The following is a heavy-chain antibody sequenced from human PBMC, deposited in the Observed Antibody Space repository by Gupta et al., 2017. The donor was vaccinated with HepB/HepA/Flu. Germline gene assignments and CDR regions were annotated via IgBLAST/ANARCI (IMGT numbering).Heavy chain of an antibody. Sequence: EVQLVQSGGGLVQPGGSLTLSCAASGFSVSNMYMSWVRQAPGKGLEWVSIIYSGGSTSYADSVKDRFTISRDNSKNTVYLQMSSLRAEDTAVYYCAGDTSSYYRADVWGQGTMVTVSS. CDR3: AGDTSSYYRADV. CDR2: IYSGGST. D-gene: IGHD4-11*01. V-gene: IGHV3-66*01. J-gene: IGHJ4*02. CDR1: GFSVSNMY.